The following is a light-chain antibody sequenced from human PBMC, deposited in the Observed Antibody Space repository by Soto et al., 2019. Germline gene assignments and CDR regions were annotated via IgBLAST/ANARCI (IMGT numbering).Light chain of an antibody. CDR3: QQYETWPPLT. Sequence: EIVMTQFPATLSVSPGERATLSCRASQSISSNLAWYQQKPGQAPRLLIYGASTRASSTPARFSGSGSGTEFTLTISSLQSEDFAVYYCQQYETWPPLTFGGGTKVEIK. CDR1: QSISSN. V-gene: IGKV3-15*01. J-gene: IGKJ4*01. CDR2: GAS.